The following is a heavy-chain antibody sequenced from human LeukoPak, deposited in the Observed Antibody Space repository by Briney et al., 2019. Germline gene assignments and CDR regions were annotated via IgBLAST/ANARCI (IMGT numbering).Heavy chain of an antibody. CDR1: GYTFTGYY. J-gene: IGHJ3*02. D-gene: IGHD6-19*01. CDR3: ARDLYSSGWTDAFDI. CDR2: INPNSGGT. Sequence: ASVKASCKASGYTFTGYYMHWVRQAPGQGLEWMGWINPNSGGTNYAQKFQGRVTMTRDTSISTAYMELSRLRSDDTAVYYCARDLYSSGWTDAFDIWGQGTMVTVSS. V-gene: IGHV1-2*02.